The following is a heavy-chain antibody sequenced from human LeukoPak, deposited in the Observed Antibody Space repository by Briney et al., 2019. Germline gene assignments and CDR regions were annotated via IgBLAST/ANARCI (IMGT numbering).Heavy chain of an antibody. CDR3: ARDTPRETYYDFWSGYYGIDY. D-gene: IGHD3-3*01. CDR1: GISVSSNY. CDR2: ISSSSSYI. J-gene: IGHJ4*02. Sequence: PGGSLRLSCAASGISVSSNYMNWVRQAPGKGLEWVSSISSSSSYIYYADSVKGRFTISRDNAKNSLYLQMNSLRAEDTAVYYCARDTPRETYYDFWSGYYGIDYWGQGTLVTVSS. V-gene: IGHV3-21*01.